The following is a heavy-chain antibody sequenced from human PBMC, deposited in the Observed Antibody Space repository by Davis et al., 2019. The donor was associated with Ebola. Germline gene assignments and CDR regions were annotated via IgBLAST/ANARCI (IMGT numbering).Heavy chain of an antibody. Sequence: PSETLSLTCAVYGGSFSGYYWSWIRQPPGKGLEWIGEINHSGSTNYNPSLKSRVTISVDTSKNQFSLKLSSVTAADTAVYYCARGRVTTVTRLFDYWGQGTLVTVSS. CDR1: GGSFSGYY. J-gene: IGHJ4*02. D-gene: IGHD4-17*01. V-gene: IGHV4-34*01. CDR2: INHSGST. CDR3: ARGRVTTVTRLFDY.